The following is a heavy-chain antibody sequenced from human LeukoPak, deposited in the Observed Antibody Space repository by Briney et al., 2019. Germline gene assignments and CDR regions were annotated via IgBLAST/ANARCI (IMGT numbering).Heavy chain of an antibody. D-gene: IGHD5-12*01. CDR2: INPNSGGT. J-gene: IGHJ4*02. CDR3: ARASPIVATIGLDY. V-gene: IGHV1-2*06. Sequence: ASVKVSCKASGYTFTGYYMHWVRQAPGRGLEWMGRINPNSGGTNYAQKFQGRVTMTRDTSISTAYMELSRLRSDDTAVYYCARASPIVATIGLDYWGQGTLVTVSS. CDR1: GYTFTGYY.